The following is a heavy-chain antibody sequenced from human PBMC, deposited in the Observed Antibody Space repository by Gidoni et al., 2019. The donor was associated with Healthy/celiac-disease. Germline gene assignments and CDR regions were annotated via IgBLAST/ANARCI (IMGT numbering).Heavy chain of an antibody. D-gene: IGHD3-9*01. CDR2: ISGSGGST. Sequence: APGKGLEWVSAISGSGGSTYYADSVKGRFTISRDNSKNTLYLQMNSLRAEDTAVYYCAKSPSYDILTGYYWYFDYWGQGTLVTVSS. V-gene: IGHV3-23*01. J-gene: IGHJ4*02. CDR3: AKSPSYDILTGYYWYFDY.